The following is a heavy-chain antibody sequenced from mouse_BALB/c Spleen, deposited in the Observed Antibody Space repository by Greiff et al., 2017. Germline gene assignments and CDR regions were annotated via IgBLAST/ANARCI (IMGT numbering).Heavy chain of an antibody. CDR2: ISSGSGTI. V-gene: IGHV5-17*02. CDR1: GFTFSGFG. Sequence: EVMLVESGGGLVQPGGSRKLSCAASGFTFSGFGMHWVRQAPEKGLEWVAYISSGSGTIYYADTVKGRCTITRDNPTNTLFLQMTSLRSEDTAMYYCARSAPYDWDFDVWGAGTTVTVSS. J-gene: IGHJ1*01. D-gene: IGHD2-12*01. CDR3: ARSAPYDWDFDV.